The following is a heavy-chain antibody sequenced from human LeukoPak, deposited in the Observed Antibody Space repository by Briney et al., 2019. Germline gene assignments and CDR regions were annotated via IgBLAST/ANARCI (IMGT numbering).Heavy chain of an antibody. CDR1: GFTFSSFG. J-gene: IGHJ3*01. D-gene: IGHD2-8*02. Sequence: GGSLRLSCAASGFTFSSFGMYWVRQAPDKGLEWVAAISYDGINKYYADSVKGRFPISRDNSNKTLYLQMNSLRAEDTAVYFCAKIRSTGAGDGFDVWGQGTLVTVSS. V-gene: IGHV3-30*18. CDR3: AKIRSTGAGDGFDV. CDR2: ISYDGINK.